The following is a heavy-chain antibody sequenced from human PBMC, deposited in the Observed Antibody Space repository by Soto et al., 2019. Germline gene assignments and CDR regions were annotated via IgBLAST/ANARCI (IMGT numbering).Heavy chain of an antibody. D-gene: IGHD2-15*01. Sequence: EVQVLESGGGLVQPGGSLRLSCEDSEFTVSGHAMTWIRQAPGKGPEWVATITADGGTYYADSVKGRFAMSRDTSENTLYLQMNSLGAEDTAAYYCAPHVSCSGGSCQYDAFAIRGQGTMVTVSS. CDR2: ITADGGT. V-gene: IGHV3-23*01. CDR3: APHVSCSGGSCQYDAFAI. CDR1: EFTVSGHA. J-gene: IGHJ3*02.